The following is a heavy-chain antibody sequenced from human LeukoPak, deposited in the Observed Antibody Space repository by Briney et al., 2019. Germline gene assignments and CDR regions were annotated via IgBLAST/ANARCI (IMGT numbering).Heavy chain of an antibody. CDR2: INHSGST. CDR1: GGSFSGYY. Sequence: SETLSLTCAVYGGSFSGYYWSWIRQPPGKGLEWIGEINHSGSTNYNPSLKSRVTISVDTSKKQFSLKLNSLTAADTAVYYCARGRFRFNWFDPWGQGTLVTVSS. J-gene: IGHJ5*02. CDR3: ARGRFRFNWFDP. V-gene: IGHV4-34*01.